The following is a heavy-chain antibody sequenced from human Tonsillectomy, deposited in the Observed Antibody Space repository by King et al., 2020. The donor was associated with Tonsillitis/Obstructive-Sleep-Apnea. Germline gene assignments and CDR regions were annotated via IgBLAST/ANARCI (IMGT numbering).Heavy chain of an antibody. Sequence: VQLVESGGGLVQPGGSLRLSCAASGFTFSSYWMSWVRQAPGKGLEWVANIKQDGSEKYYVDSVKGRFTISRDNDKNSLYLQMNSLRAEDTAVYYCARDRVVVPAAMLDAFDIWGQGTMVTVSS. J-gene: IGHJ3*02. D-gene: IGHD2-2*01. CDR2: IKQDGSEK. CDR1: GFTFSSYW. CDR3: ARDRVVVPAAMLDAFDI. V-gene: IGHV3-7*01.